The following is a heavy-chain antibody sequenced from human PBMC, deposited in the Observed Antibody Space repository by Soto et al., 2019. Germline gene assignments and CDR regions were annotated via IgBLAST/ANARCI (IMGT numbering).Heavy chain of an antibody. Sequence: GGSLRLSCAASGFTFSSYAMSWVRQAPGKGLEWVSAISGSGGSTYYADSVKGRFTISRDNSKNTRYLQMNSLRAEDTAVYYCAKDQLDPSTTGEGVLGYWGQGTLVTVSS. J-gene: IGHJ4*02. CDR2: ISGSGGST. D-gene: IGHD1-1*01. CDR3: AKDQLDPSTTGEGVLGY. CDR1: GFTFSSYA. V-gene: IGHV3-23*01.